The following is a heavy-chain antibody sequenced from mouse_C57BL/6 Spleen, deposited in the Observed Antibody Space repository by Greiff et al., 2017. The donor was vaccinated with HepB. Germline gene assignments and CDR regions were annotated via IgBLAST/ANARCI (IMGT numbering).Heavy chain of an antibody. Sequence: KLMESGGASPKPGGSLKLSCAASGLTFSSYTISWVRQTPEKRLEWVATISGGGGNTYYPDSVKGRFTISRDNAKNTLYLQMSSLRSEDTALYYCARRDYYGSSPLFDYWGQGTTLTVSS. V-gene: IGHV5-9*04. CDR2: ISGGGGNT. J-gene: IGHJ2*01. D-gene: IGHD1-1*01. CDR3: ARRDYYGSSPLFDY. CDR1: GLTFSSYT.